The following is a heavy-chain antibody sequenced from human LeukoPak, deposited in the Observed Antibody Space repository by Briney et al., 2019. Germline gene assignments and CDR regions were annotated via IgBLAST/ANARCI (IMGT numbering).Heavy chain of an antibody. V-gene: IGHV1-69*06. D-gene: IGHD3-3*01. CDR2: IIPVFGTS. CDR3: ARDPRSLNYDFWSGYYWSCFFDY. CDR1: GGTFSSDA. J-gene: IGHJ4*02. Sequence: SVKVSCKSSGGTFSSDAINWVRQAPGQGLEWMGGIIPVFGTSNFAQKFQGRITITADKSTSTAYMELSSLRSEDTAVYYCARDPRSLNYDFWSGYYWSCFFDYWGQRTLVTVSS.